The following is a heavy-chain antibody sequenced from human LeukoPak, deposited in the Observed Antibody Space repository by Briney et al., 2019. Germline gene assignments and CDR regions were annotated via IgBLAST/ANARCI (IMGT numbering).Heavy chain of an antibody. J-gene: IGHJ3*02. CDR2: ITSSSSYI. Sequence: GGSLRLSCAGSGFTFSSYSMNWVRQAPGKGLEWVSSITSSSSYIYYADSVKGRFTISRDNAKKSLYLQMNSLRAEDTAVYYCARGDYYYDSSGSNDAFDIWGQGTMVTVSS. CDR3: ARGDYYYDSSGSNDAFDI. CDR1: GFTFSSYS. D-gene: IGHD3-22*01. V-gene: IGHV3-21*04.